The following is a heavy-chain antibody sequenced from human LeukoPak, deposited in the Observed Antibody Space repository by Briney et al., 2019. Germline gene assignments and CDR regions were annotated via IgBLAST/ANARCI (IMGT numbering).Heavy chain of an antibody. V-gene: IGHV4-39*01. CDR1: GVSINSNYYY. CDR2: VAYSGST. D-gene: IGHD3-22*01. Sequence: SETLSLTCTVSGVSINSNYYYWGWIRQPPGKGLEWIGSVAYSGSTFHNPSLKSRLSIYSDTSKNQFSLRLTSVTAADTAVYYCARRSYDGSGYYYVDYWGQGTLVTVSS. J-gene: IGHJ4*02. CDR3: ARRSYDGSGYYYVDY.